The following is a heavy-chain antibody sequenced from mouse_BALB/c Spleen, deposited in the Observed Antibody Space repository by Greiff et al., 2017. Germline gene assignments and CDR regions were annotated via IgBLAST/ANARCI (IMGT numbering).Heavy chain of an antibody. V-gene: IGHV2-6-7*01. D-gene: IGHD2-3*01. CDR1: GFSLTGYG. J-gene: IGHJ4*01. CDR2: IWGDGST. CDR3: ARVMVTTWKDYAMDY. Sequence: VKLMESGPGLVAPSQSLSITCTVSGFSLTGYGVNWVRQPPGKGLEWLGMIWGDGSTDYNSALKSRLSISKDNSKSQVFLKMNSLQTDDTARYYCARVMVTTWKDYAMDYWGQGTSVTVSS.